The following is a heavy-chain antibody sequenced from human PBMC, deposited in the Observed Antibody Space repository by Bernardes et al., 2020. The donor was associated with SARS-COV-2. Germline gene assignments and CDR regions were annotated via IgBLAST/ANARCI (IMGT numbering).Heavy chain of an antibody. V-gene: IGHV3-21*01. D-gene: IGHD1-26*01. J-gene: IGHJ3*02. CDR3: ARDFGSSDAFDI. Sequence: GGSLRLSCAASGFTFTTYAMNWVRQAPGKGLEWVSSISPGSSYIFYADSVKGRFTISRDSANNSLQLQMNSLRAEDTAVYYCARDFGSSDAFDIWGQGTMVTVSS. CDR2: ISPGSSYI. CDR1: GFTFTTYA.